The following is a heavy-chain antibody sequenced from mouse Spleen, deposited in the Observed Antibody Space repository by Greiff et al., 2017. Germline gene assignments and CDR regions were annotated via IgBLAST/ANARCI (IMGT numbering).Heavy chain of an antibody. V-gene: IGHV1-75*01. J-gene: IGHJ1*01. CDR3: ARSGVLGRDWYFDV. CDR2: IFPGSGST. Sequence: QVQLQQSGPELVKPGASVKISCKASGYTFTDYYINWVKQRPGQGLEWIGWIFPGSGSTYYNEKFKGKATLTVDKSSSTAYMLLSSLTSEDSAVYFCARSGVLGRDWYFDVWGAGTTVTVSS. CDR1: GYTFTDYY. D-gene: IGHD4-1*01.